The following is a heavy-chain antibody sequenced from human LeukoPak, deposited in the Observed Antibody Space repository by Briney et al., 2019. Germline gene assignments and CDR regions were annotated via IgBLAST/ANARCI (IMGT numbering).Heavy chain of an antibody. D-gene: IGHD2-2*02. CDR2: IWCGGSNK. CDR3: AKDLVACHTRRCGYYYYYYMDV. Sequence: GGSLRLSCAASGFTFSSYGMHWVRQAPGKGLEWVAVIWCGGSNKYYADSVKGRFTISRDNSKNTLYLQMNSLRAEDTAVYYCAKDLVACHTRRCGYYYYYYMDVWGKGTTVTVSS. CDR1: GFTFSSYG. V-gene: IGHV3-30*02. J-gene: IGHJ6*03.